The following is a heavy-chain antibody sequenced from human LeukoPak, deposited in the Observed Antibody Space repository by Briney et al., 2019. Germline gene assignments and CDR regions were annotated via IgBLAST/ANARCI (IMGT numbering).Heavy chain of an antibody. D-gene: IGHD2-21*02. Sequence: PGGSLRLSCAASGFAFSNYWMSWVRQAPGKGLEWVANINLDGSQKYYVDSLEGRFTISRDNAKNSLYLQMDSLRVEDTAVYYCARDGDYANPRHDYWGQGTLVTVSS. J-gene: IGHJ4*02. CDR3: ARDGDYANPRHDY. V-gene: IGHV3-7*01. CDR2: INLDGSQK. CDR1: GFAFSNYW.